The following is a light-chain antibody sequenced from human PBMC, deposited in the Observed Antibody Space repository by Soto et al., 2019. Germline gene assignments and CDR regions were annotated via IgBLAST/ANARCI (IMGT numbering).Light chain of an antibody. V-gene: IGKV4-1*01. J-gene: IGKJ4*01. CDR1: QRVLYSSHNKNY. CDR2: WAA. Sequence: DTVMTQSPDSLAVSLSERATTNRTSSQRVLYSSHNKNYLAWYQQQPGQPPKLLLYWAATRESGVPDRFSGSGSGTDVTPTISSLQAEDVAVYYCQQYYSTPLTFGGGTKVDIK. CDR3: QQYYSTPLT.